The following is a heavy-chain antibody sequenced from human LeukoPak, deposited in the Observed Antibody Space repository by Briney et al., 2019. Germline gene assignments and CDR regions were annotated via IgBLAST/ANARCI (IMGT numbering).Heavy chain of an antibody. CDR3: ARGVDYYGV. Sequence: SGTLSLTCAVSGGSFSGYYWNWVRQPPGEGLEWIGEINHSGRTNYNPSLKRRVTISVDTSKKQFSLKLSSVTAADTAVYYCARGVDYYGVWGQGTLVTVSS. V-gene: IGHV4-34*01. CDR1: GGSFSGYY. CDR2: INHSGRT. D-gene: IGHD3-10*01. J-gene: IGHJ4*02.